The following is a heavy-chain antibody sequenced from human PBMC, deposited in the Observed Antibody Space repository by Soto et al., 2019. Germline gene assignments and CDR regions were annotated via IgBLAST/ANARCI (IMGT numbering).Heavy chain of an antibody. CDR1: GFTFTGSA. J-gene: IGHJ4*02. CDR3: AAAAVPATAFFDY. V-gene: IGHV1-58*01. Sequence: ASVKVSCKASGFTFTGSAVQWVRQARGQRLEWIGWIVVGSGNTNYAQKFQERVTITRDMSTSTAYMELSSLRSEDTAVYYCAAAAVPATAFFDYWGQGTLVTVSS. CDR2: IVVGSGNT. D-gene: IGHD2-2*01.